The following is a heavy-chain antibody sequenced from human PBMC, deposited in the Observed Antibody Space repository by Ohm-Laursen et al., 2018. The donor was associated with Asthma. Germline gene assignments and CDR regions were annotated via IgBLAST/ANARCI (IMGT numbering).Heavy chain of an antibody. CDR2: ISYDGSNK. D-gene: IGHD3-3*01. Sequence: SLRLSCTASGFTFSSYAMHWVRQAPGKGLEWVAVISYDGSNKYYADSVKGRFTISRDNSKNTLYLQMNSLRAEDTAVYYCARDRPYDFWSGYSPNWYFDLWGRGTLVTVSS. CDR3: ARDRPYDFWSGYSPNWYFDL. V-gene: IGHV3-30-3*01. J-gene: IGHJ2*01. CDR1: GFTFSSYA.